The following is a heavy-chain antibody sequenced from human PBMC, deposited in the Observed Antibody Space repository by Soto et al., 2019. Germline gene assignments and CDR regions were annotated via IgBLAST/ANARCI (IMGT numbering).Heavy chain of an antibody. Sequence: QVQLQESGPGLVKPSETLSLTCTVSGGSISSYYWSWIRQPPGKGLEWIGYIYYSGSTNYNPSLKSRGTISVDTSKNQFSLKLSSVTAADTAVYYCARDRLAYCGGDCYSGQSNYYYYGMDVWGQGTTVTVSS. D-gene: IGHD2-21*02. CDR1: GGSISSYY. V-gene: IGHV4-59*01. CDR2: IYYSGST. J-gene: IGHJ6*02. CDR3: ARDRLAYCGGDCYSGQSNYYYYGMDV.